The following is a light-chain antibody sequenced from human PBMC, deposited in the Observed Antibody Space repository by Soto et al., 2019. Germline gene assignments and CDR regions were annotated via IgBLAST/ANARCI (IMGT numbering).Light chain of an antibody. CDR2: EVS. CDR1: SSDVGGYNY. V-gene: IGLV2-8*01. Sequence: SVPTQPPSASGSPGQSVTISCTGTSSDVGGYNYVSWYQQHPGKAPKLMIYEVSKRPSGVPDRFSGSKSGNTASLTVSGLQAEDEADYYCSSYAGSILYVFGTGTKVTVL. J-gene: IGLJ1*01. CDR3: SSYAGSILYV.